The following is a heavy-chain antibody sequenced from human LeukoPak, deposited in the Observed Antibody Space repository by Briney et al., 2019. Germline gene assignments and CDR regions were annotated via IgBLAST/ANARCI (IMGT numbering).Heavy chain of an antibody. J-gene: IGHJ4*02. CDR2: ISGSGSTT. CDR3: ARGKWEPLDY. Sequence: KSGGSLRLSCAASGFTFSSYAMNWVRQAPGKGLEWVSAISGSGSTTYYADSVKGRFTISRDNAKNSLYLQMNSLRAEDTAVYYCARGKWEPLDYWGQGTLVTVSS. CDR1: GFTFSSYA. D-gene: IGHD1-26*01. V-gene: IGHV3-21*01.